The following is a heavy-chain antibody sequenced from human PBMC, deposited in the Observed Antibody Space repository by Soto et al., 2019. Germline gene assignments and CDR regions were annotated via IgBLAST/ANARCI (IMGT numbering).Heavy chain of an antibody. CDR2: IYPSGMP. J-gene: IGHJ4*02. D-gene: IGHD5-18*01. CDR1: GGSIRNPPSS. CDR3: ARERGGYGLFDS. V-gene: IGHV4-30-2*01. Sequence: SETLSPPCPVPGGSIRNPPSSGSWFRQPPGKGLEWIGYIYPSGMPFYNPSLRSRVTISIDRSNDQFSLNLKSVTAADTAVYYCARERGGYGLFDSWGQGTLVTVSS.